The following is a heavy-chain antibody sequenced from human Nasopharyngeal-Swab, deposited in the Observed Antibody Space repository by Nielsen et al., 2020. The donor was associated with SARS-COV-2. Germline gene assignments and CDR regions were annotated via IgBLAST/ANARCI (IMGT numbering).Heavy chain of an antibody. Sequence: GESLKLSCASSGFTFSSYVMSWLRQPPGKGLEWVSAISGSGGTTNYADSVKGRFTISRDNSKNTLYLQMNSLRAEDTAVYYCARGTYGDYQYYFDYWGQGTLVTVSS. V-gene: IGHV3-23*01. J-gene: IGHJ4*02. CDR3: ARGTYGDYQYYFDY. CDR1: GFTFSSYV. CDR2: ISGSGGTT. D-gene: IGHD4-17*01.